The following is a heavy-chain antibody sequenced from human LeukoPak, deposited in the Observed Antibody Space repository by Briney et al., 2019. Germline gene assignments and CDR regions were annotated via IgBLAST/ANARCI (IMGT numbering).Heavy chain of an antibody. Sequence: SETLSLTCAVSGGSITSSNWWSWVRQAPGKRLEWIGEIYHSGSTSYTPSLKSRLTISVDKSKNQFSLELRSVTAADTAIYYCTRPAVADAFGIWGPGTMVTVSS. CDR2: IYHSGST. CDR3: TRPAVADAFGI. V-gene: IGHV4-4*02. CDR1: GGSITSSNW. D-gene: IGHD6-19*01. J-gene: IGHJ3*02.